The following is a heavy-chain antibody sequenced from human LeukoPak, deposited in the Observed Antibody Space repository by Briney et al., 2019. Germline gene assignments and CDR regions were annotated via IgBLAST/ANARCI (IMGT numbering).Heavy chain of an antibody. CDR1: GGSISSSSYY. D-gene: IGHD3-3*01. Sequence: SETLSLTCTVSGGSISSSSYYWGWIRQPPGKGLEWIGSIYYSGNTYYNPSLKSRVTISVDTSKNQFSLKLSSVTAADTAVYYCANYYFGVIIHYWGQGTLVTVSS. J-gene: IGHJ4*02. CDR3: ANYYFGVIIHY. V-gene: IGHV4-39*07. CDR2: IYYSGNT.